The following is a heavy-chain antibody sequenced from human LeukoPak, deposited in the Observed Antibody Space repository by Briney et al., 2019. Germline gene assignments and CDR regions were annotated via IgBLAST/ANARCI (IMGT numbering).Heavy chain of an antibody. Sequence: SETLSLTCTVSGGSISSSSYYWGWIRQPPGKGLEWIGSIYYSGSTYYNPSLKSRVTISVDTSKNQFSLKLSSVTAADTAVYYCARVINYDFWSGYSYYFDYWGQGTLVTVSS. D-gene: IGHD3-3*01. J-gene: IGHJ4*02. V-gene: IGHV4-39*07. CDR2: IYYSGST. CDR1: GGSISSSSYY. CDR3: ARVINYDFWSGYSYYFDY.